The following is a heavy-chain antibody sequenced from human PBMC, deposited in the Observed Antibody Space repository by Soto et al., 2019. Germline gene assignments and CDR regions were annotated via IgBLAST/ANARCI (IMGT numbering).Heavy chain of an antibody. D-gene: IGHD4-4*01. CDR2: IYWDDDK. J-gene: IGHJ4*02. CDR1: GFSLGTTGVG. V-gene: IGHV2-5*02. CDR3: AHGFYPYTGYFDY. Sequence: QITLKESGPTLVKPTQTLTLTCSFSGFSLGTTGVGVGWIRQPPGKDLEWLAIIYWDDDKRYSPSLQTRLTISKDTSQNQVVLTMTNMDAVDTATYCCAHGFYPYTGYFDYWGQGTLVTVSS.